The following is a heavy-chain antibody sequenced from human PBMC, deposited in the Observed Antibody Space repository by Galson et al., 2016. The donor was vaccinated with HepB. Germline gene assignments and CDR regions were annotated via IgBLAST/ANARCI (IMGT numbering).Heavy chain of an antibody. CDR2: IFYSGST. CDR3: ARQVSATGDWHFDL. Sequence: ETLSLTCAVSGGSISSSSHYWGWIRQPPRKGLEWIGSIFYSGSTFFDASLKSRVTIYVDTSKNHFSLRLRSVTAADTAVYYCARQVSATGDWHFDLWGRGTLVTVSS. CDR1: GGSISSSSHY. J-gene: IGHJ2*01. D-gene: IGHD7-27*01. V-gene: IGHV4-39*01.